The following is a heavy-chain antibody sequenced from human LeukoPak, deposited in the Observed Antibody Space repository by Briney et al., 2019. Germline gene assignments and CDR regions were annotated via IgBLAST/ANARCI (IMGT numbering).Heavy chain of an antibody. CDR1: GFTFSSYA. J-gene: IGHJ4*02. CDR3: AKLEGWLLRAYYFDY. D-gene: IGHD3-22*01. CDR2: ISGSGGST. V-gene: IGHV3-23*01. Sequence: GGSLRPSCAASGFTFSSYAMSWVRQAPGKGLEWVSAISGSGGSTYYADSVKGRFTISRDNSKNTLYLQMNSLRAEDTAVYYCAKLEGWLLRAYYFDYWGQGTLVTVSS.